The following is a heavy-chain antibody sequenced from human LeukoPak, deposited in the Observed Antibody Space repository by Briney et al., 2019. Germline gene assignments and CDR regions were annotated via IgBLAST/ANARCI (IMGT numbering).Heavy chain of an antibody. Sequence: GGSLRLSCAASGFTFSDYWLHWVRQAPGKGLEWVSSISSSSSYIYYADSVKGRFTISRDNAKNSLYLQMNSLRAEDTAVYYCARITMVRGGVSWFDPWGQGTLVTVSS. V-gene: IGHV3-21*01. CDR3: ARITMVRGGVSWFDP. J-gene: IGHJ5*02. CDR1: GFTFSDYW. CDR2: ISSSSSYI. D-gene: IGHD3-10*01.